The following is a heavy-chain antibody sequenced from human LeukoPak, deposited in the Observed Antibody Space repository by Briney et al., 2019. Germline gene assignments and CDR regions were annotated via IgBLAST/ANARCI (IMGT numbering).Heavy chain of an antibody. CDR2: ISSSSSYI. CDR3: ARVRCSSTSCYTRYYYGMDV. CDR1: GFTFSSYS. Sequence: GGSLRLSCAASGFTFSSYSMNWVRQAPGKGLEWVSSISSSSSYIYYADSVKGRFTISRDNAKNSLYLQMNSLRAEDTAVYYSARVRCSSTSCYTRYYYGMDVWGQGTTVTVSS. J-gene: IGHJ6*02. D-gene: IGHD2-2*02. V-gene: IGHV3-21*01.